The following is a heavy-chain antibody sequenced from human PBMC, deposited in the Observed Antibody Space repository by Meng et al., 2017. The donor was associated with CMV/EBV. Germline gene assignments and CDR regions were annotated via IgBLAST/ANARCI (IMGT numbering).Heavy chain of an antibody. CDR3: ARGGLRGFDY. V-gene: IGHV2-5*02. D-gene: IGHD4-17*01. CDR2: IYWDDDK. J-gene: IGHJ4*02. Sequence: EEAGPTLVKPPQTLRLTCDFSGSSLSTGGVGVGWSRQPPGKALEWLALIYWDDDKRYSPSLKSRLTITKDTSKNQVVLTMTNMDPVDTATYYCARGGLRGFDYWGQGTLVTVFS. CDR1: GSSLSTGGVG.